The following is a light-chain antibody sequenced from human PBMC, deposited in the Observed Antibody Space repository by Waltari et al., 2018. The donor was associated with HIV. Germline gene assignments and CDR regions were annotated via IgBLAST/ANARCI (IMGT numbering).Light chain of an antibody. CDR3: CEDTGAYTSGA. J-gene: IGLJ2*01. CDR2: DAA. CDR1: RSDVGGSNY. V-gene: IGLV2-11*01. Sequence: QSALTQPRSVSGSPGQSVTISCTGTRSDVGGSNYVSWYQQHPVQSPKLLFHDAATWPVGVTGRFSGSKSGNTASLTMSGRQAEDEADYDGCEDTGAYTSGAFGAGTQLTVL.